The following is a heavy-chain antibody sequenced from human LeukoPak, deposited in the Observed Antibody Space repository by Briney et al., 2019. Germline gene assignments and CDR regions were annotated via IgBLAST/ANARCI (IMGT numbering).Heavy chain of an antibody. CDR3: VSRAGSPWGPFDD. J-gene: IGHJ4*02. V-gene: IGHV3-23*01. CDR2: ISRGGVIT. CDR1: GFTFSDYA. D-gene: IGHD7-27*01. Sequence: GGSLRLSCAASGFTFSDYAINWVRQARGKGVEWVSSISRGGVITYYADSVKGGFTISRDNSNKTLYLHMNSLRAEDTAVYYCVSRAGSPWGPFDDWGQGTLVTVSS.